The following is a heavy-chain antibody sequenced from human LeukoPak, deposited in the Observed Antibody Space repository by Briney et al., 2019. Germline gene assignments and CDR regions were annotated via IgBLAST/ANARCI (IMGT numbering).Heavy chain of an antibody. CDR2: INEHGTET. Sequence: GGSLRLSCAAFDFTFDYWWMSWVRQAPGKGMEWVANINEHGTETFYMDSVRGRLTISRDNSKNTLYLQMYSLRAEDTAVYYCARYSGSYYFDYWGQGTLVTVSS. CDR3: ARYSGSYYFDY. D-gene: IGHD1-26*01. CDR1: DFTFDYWW. J-gene: IGHJ4*02. V-gene: IGHV3-7*03.